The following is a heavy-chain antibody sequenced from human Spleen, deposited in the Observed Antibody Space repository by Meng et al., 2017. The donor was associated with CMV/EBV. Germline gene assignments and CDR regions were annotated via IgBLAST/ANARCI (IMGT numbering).Heavy chain of an antibody. J-gene: IGHJ4*02. CDR3: SVTSGGGSYYFRDY. Sequence: GGSLRLSCAASGFTFSDYSMHWVRQAPGKGLEWVAVISYDANYKYYADSVKGRFTISRDNAKNSLYLQMNSLRAEDTAVYYCSVTSGGGSYYFRDYWGQGTLVTVSS. CDR1: GFTFSDYS. D-gene: IGHD1-26*01. V-gene: IGHV3-30*04. CDR2: ISYDANYK.